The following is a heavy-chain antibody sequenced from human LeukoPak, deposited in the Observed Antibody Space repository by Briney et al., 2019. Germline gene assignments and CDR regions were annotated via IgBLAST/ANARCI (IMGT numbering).Heavy chain of an antibody. CDR2: IRGGGGSA. D-gene: IGHD4-17*01. CDR3: ARDPNGDYIGAFDM. Sequence: GGSLRLSCTASGFTFSAYAMMWVRQAPGKGPEWVSAIRGGGGSAFYADPVKGRFTISRDNSKYTLFLQMNSLRAEDTAVYYCARDPNGDYIGAFDMWGPGTMVTVSS. CDR1: GFTFSAYA. J-gene: IGHJ3*02. V-gene: IGHV3-23*01.